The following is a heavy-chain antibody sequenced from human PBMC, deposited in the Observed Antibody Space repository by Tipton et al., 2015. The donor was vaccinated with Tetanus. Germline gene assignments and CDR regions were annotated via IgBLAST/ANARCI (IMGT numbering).Heavy chain of an antibody. Sequence: SLRLSCAASGFTFSSYAMSWVRQAPGKGLEWVSAISGSGGSTYYADPVKGRFTISRDNSKKTLYLQMNSLRAEDTAVYYCAKELPRGQWLRLDAFDIWGQGTMVTVSS. CDR1: GFTFSSYA. V-gene: IGHV3-23*01. D-gene: IGHD5-12*01. J-gene: IGHJ3*02. CDR2: ISGSGGST. CDR3: AKELPRGQWLRLDAFDI.